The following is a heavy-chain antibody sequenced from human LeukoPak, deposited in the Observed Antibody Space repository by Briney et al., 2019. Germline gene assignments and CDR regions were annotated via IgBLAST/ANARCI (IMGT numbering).Heavy chain of an antibody. V-gene: IGHV1-18*04. CDR3: ASGVDLANY. D-gene: IGHD5-12*01. CDR2: ISAYNGNT. Sequence: ASVKVSCKASGYTFTGYYMHWVRQAPGQGLEWMGWISAYNGNTNYAQKLQGRVTMTTDTSTSTAYMELRSLRSDDTAVYYCASGVDLANYWGQGTLVTVSS. J-gene: IGHJ4*02. CDR1: GYTFTGYY.